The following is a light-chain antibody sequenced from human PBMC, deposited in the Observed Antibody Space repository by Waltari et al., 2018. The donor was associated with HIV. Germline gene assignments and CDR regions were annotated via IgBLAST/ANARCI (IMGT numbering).Light chain of an antibody. Sequence: IVLTQSPATLSLSPGERATLPCRASQSVSSYLAWYQQKPGQAPRLLIYDASNRATGIPARFSGSGSGTDFTLTISSLEPEDFAVYYCQQRSNWPPLFGGGTKVEIK. CDR1: QSVSSY. J-gene: IGKJ4*02. CDR2: DAS. CDR3: QQRSNWPPL. V-gene: IGKV3-11*01.